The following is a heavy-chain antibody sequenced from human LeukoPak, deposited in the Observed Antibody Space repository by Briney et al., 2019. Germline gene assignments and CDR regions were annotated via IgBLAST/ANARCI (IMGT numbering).Heavy chain of an antibody. CDR2: ISYDGSNK. V-gene: IGHV3-30*18. CDR3: AKSPAVAGTLDLDY. J-gene: IGHJ4*02. Sequence: GRSLRLPCAASGFIFSSYAMHWVRQAPGKGLEWVAVISYDGSNKYYADSVKGRFTISRDNSKNTLYLQMNSLRAEDTAVYYCAKSPAVAGTLDLDYWGQGTLVTVSS. D-gene: IGHD6-19*01. CDR1: GFIFSSYA.